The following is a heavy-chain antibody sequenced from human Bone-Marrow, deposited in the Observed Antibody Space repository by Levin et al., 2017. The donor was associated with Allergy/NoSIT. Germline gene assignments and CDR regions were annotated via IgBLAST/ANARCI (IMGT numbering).Heavy chain of an antibody. V-gene: IGHV3-9*01. J-gene: IGHJ3*02. CDR2: ISWNSGSI. Sequence: PGGSLRLSCAASGFTFDDYAMHWVRQAPGKGLEWVSGISWNSGSIGYADSVKGRFTISRDNAKNSLYLQMNSLRAEDTALYYCAKEISRGGLGLRYFDWLRADSAFDIWGQGTMVTVSS. D-gene: IGHD3-9*01. CDR1: GFTFDDYA. CDR3: AKEISRGGLGLRYFDWLRADSAFDI.